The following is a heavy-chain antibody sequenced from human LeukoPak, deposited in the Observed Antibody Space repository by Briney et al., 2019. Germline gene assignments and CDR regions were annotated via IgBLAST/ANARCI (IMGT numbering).Heavy chain of an antibody. V-gene: IGHV4-4*07. CDR3: ARAGYTISSYRFDY. Sequence: SETLSLTCSVSGGSINSYWWSWIRQPAGKGLEFIGRIYTTGMTNYDPSLKSRVSMSVDTSKNQFSLELRSVTAADTAVYFCARAGYTISSYRFDYWGQGALVTVSS. D-gene: IGHD3-16*02. CDR1: GGSINSYW. CDR2: IYTTGMT. J-gene: IGHJ4*02.